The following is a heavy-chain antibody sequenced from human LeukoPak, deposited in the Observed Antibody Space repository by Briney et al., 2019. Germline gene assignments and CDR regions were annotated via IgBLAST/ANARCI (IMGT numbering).Heavy chain of an antibody. CDR1: GGSISSYY. CDR2: IYYSGST. J-gene: IGHJ4*02. CDR3: ARRGGIAAAGTYDY. D-gene: IGHD6-13*01. V-gene: IGHV4-59*01. Sequence: PSGTLSLTCTVSGGSISSYYWSWIRQPPGQGLEWIGYIYYSGSTNYNPSLKSRVTISVGTSKNQFSLKLSSVTAADTAVYYCARRGGIAAAGTYDYWGQGTLVTVSS.